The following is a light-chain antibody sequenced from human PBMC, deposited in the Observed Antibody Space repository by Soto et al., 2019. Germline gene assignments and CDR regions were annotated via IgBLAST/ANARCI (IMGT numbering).Light chain of an antibody. CDR3: QQYASSLLT. J-gene: IGKJ4*01. Sequence: EIVLTQSPGTLSLSPGERATLSCRASQSVSSSYLAWYQQKPGQAPRLLIYGASTRATGIPDRFSGSGSGTDFTLTISRVEPEDFAVYFCQQYASSLLTFGGGTKVDIK. V-gene: IGKV3-20*01. CDR1: QSVSSSY. CDR2: GAS.